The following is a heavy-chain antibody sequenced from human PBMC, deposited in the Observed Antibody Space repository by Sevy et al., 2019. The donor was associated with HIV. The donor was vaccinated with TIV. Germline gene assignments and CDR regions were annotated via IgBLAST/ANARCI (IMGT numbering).Heavy chain of an antibody. CDR1: GFTFSSYA. CDR3: VKDSAFNDFWSGYWVY. Sequence: GGSLRLSCSASGFTFSSYAMHWVRQAPGKGLEYVSAISSNGASTYYADSVKGRFPISRDNSKNTLYLQMSSLRAEDTAVYYCVKDSAFNDFWSGYWVYWGQGTLVTVSS. CDR2: ISSNGAST. D-gene: IGHD3-3*01. J-gene: IGHJ4*02. V-gene: IGHV3-64D*06.